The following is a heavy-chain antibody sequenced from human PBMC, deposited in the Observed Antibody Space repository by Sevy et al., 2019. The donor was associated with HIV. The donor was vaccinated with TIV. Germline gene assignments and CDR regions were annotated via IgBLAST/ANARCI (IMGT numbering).Heavy chain of an antibody. CDR2: IWSDGRFE. J-gene: IGHJ4*02. D-gene: IGHD3-22*01. V-gene: IGHV3-33*01. Sequence: GESLKISCAATGFTFSNYAMHWVRQTPGKGLEWVAIIWSDGRFENHGDSVKGRFTISRDNSKNTLYLQMNNVRVEDTAVYYCARGGYYYDNAAYYALDSWGQGTLVTVSS. CDR1: GFTFSNYA. CDR3: ARGGYYYDNAAYYALDS.